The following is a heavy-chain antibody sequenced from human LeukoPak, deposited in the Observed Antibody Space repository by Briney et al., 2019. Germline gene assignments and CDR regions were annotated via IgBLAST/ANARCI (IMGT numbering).Heavy chain of an antibody. Sequence: GESLKISCKGSGYSFTNYWIGWVRQMPGKGLEWIGIIYPGDSDTRYSPSFQGQVTIPADKSLSTAYLQWSSLKASDPAMYYCARRGSGWYWDYWGQGTLVTVSS. CDR3: ARRGSGWYWDY. V-gene: IGHV5-51*01. J-gene: IGHJ4*02. D-gene: IGHD6-19*01. CDR1: GYSFTNYW. CDR2: IYPGDSDT.